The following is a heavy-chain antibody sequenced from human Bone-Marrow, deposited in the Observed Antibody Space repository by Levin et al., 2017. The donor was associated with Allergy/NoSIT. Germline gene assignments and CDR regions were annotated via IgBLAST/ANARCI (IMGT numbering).Heavy chain of an antibody. J-gene: IGHJ4*02. CDR3: ARPQGTYYYDSSGYWTWPFDY. Sequence: GGSLRLSCAASGFTFSDYYMSWIRQAPGKGLEWVSYISSSGSTIYYADSVKGRFTISRDNAKNSLYLQMNSLRAEDTAVYYCARPQGTYYYDSSGYWTWPFDYWGQGTLVTVSS. V-gene: IGHV3-11*01. D-gene: IGHD3-22*01. CDR2: ISSSGSTI. CDR1: GFTFSDYY.